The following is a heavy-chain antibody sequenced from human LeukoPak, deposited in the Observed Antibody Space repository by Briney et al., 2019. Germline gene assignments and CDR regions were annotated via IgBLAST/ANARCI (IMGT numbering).Heavy chain of an antibody. V-gene: IGHV3-23*01. CDR2: ISNNGGYT. D-gene: IGHD2-15*01. Sequence: GGSLRLSCAASEFTFISYGMHWVRQAPGKGLEWVSAISNNGGYTYYADSVQGRFTISRDNSKSTLCLQMNSLRAEDTAVYYCAKQLGYCSDGSCYFPYWGQGTLVTVSS. J-gene: IGHJ4*02. CDR3: AKQLGYCSDGSCYFPY. CDR1: EFTFISYG.